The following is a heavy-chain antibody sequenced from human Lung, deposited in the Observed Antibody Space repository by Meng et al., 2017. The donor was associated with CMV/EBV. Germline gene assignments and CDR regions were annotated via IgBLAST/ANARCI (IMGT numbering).Heavy chain of an antibody. V-gene: IGHV1-2*02. Sequence: ASVKVSCKASGYTFTGYYMHWVRQAPGQGLEWMGWINPNSGGTNYAQKFQGRVTMTRDTSISTAYMELSRLRSDDTAVYYCARDGGGLYYFDYWSQGTLVTVSS. D-gene: IGHD2-15*01. CDR2: INPNSGGT. CDR1: GYTFTGYY. J-gene: IGHJ4*02. CDR3: ARDGGGLYYFDY.